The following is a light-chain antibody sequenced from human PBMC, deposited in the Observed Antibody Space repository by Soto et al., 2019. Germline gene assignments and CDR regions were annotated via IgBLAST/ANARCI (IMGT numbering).Light chain of an antibody. CDR3: QQYGSSPPSWT. CDR1: QSVSSSY. Sequence: ESVLTQSPGTLSLSPGERATLSCRASQSVSSSYLAWYQQKPGQATRLLIYGASSRATGIPDRLSGSGSGTNFTLTISRLEPEDFSVYYCQQYGSSPPSWTFGQGTKVEIK. CDR2: GAS. J-gene: IGKJ1*01. V-gene: IGKV3-20*01.